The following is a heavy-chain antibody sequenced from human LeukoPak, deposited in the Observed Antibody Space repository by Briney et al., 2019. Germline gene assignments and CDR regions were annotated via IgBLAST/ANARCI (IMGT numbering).Heavy chain of an antibody. J-gene: IGHJ6*02. V-gene: IGHV3-53*01. Sequence: GGSLRLFCAASGFTVSSNYMSWVRQAPGKWLEWVSVIYSGGSTYYADSVKGRFTISRDNSKNTLNLQMNSLRAEDTAVYYCARARYYYGSGGVWGQGTTVTVSS. D-gene: IGHD3-10*01. CDR3: ARARYYYGSGGV. CDR1: GFTVSSNY. CDR2: IYSGGST.